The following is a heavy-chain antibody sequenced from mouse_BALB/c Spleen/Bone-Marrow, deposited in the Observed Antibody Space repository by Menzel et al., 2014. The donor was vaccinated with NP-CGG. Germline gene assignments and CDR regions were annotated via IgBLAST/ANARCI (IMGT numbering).Heavy chain of an antibody. CDR1: GYTFTSYW. CDR3: ARDWDEAHYFDY. D-gene: IGHD4-1*01. J-gene: IGHJ2*01. Sequence: VQLQESGAEPVKPGASVKLSCKASGYTFTSYWMHWVKQRPGQGLEWIGEINPSNGRTNYNEKFKSKATLTVDKSSSTAYMQLSSLTSEDSAVYYCARDWDEAHYFDYWGQGTTLTVSS. V-gene: IGHV1S81*02. CDR2: INPSNGRT.